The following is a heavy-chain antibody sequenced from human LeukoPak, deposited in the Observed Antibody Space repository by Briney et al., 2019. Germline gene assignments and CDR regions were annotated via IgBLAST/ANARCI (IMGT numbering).Heavy chain of an antibody. V-gene: IGHV3-21*01. J-gene: IGHJ4*02. CDR3: ARDPEQLVDDFDY. D-gene: IGHD6-6*01. CDR2: ISSSSSYI. Sequence: GGSLRLSCAASGFTFSSYSMNWVRQAPGKGLEWVSSISSSSSYIYYADSVKGRFTISRDNAKDSLYLQMNSLRAEDTAVYYCARDPEQLVDDFDYWGQGTLVTVSS. CDR1: GFTFSSYS.